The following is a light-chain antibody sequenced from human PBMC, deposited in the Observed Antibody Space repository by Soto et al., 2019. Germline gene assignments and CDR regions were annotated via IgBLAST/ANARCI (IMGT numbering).Light chain of an antibody. J-gene: IGLJ1*01. CDR2: EGR. V-gene: IGLV2-23*01. CDR3: CSFAGSTTFV. CDR1: ISDVGSYNL. Sequence: QSALTQPSSVSGSPGQSITISCTGTISDVGSYNLVSWYQQHPGKAPKVIIYEGRKRPSGVSNRFSGSKSGNTASLTISGLQAEDEADYYCCSFAGSTTFVFGTGTKVTVL.